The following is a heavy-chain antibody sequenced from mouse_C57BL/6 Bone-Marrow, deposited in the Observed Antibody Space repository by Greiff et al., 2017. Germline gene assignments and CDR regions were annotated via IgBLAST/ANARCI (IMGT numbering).Heavy chain of an antibody. D-gene: IGHD2-4*01. J-gene: IGHJ2*01. CDR2: ISDGGSYT. Sequence: EVKVVESGGGLVKPGGSLKLSCAASGFTFSSYAMSWVRQTPEKRLAWVATISDGGSYTYYPDNVKGRFTISRDNAKNNLYLQMSHLKSEDTAMYYCARAYDYDGYFDYWGQGTTLTVSS. CDR1: GFTFSSYA. CDR3: ARAYDYDGYFDY. V-gene: IGHV5-4*03.